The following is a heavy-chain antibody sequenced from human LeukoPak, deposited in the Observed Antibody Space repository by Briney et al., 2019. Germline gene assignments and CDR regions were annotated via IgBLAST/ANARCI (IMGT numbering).Heavy chain of an antibody. CDR3: ARDGYCSSTSYCYGMDV. CDR1: GGSISSGGYY. CDR2: IYYSGST. V-gene: IGHV4-31*03. D-gene: IGHD2-2*03. Sequence: PSETLSLTCTVSGGSISSGGYYWSWIRQHPGTGLEWIGYIYYSGSTYYNPSLKSRVTISVDTPKNQFSLKLSSVTAADTAVYYCARDGYCSSTSYCYGMDVWGKGTTVTVSS. J-gene: IGHJ6*04.